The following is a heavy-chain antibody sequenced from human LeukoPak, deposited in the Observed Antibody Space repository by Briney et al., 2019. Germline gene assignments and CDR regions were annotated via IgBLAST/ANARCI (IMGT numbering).Heavy chain of an antibody. D-gene: IGHD1-26*01. CDR1: GGSISSYY. V-gene: IGHV4-59*01. Sequence: PSETLSLTCTVSGGSISSYYWSWLRQPPGKGLEWIGYNYYSGGTNYNLSLTSRVTISVNTSKNQFSLKLSSVTAADTAVYYCARGRMGPPPSIYFDIWGQGTMVTVSS. J-gene: IGHJ3*02. CDR3: ARGRMGPPPSIYFDI. CDR2: NYYSGGT.